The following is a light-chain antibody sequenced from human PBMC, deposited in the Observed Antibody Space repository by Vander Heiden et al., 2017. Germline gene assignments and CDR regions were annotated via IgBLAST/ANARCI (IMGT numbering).Light chain of an antibody. V-gene: IGLV4-69*01. Sequence: QLVLTQSTSASASLGVLVKLTCTVSSGHSGYAIAWHQQQPEKGPRYLMKLNSDGSHSKGDGIPDRFSGSSSGAERYLTISSLQSEDEADYYCQTWGAGIQVFGGGTKLTVL. CDR1: SGHSGYA. CDR3: QTWGAGIQV. CDR2: LNSDGSH. J-gene: IGLJ3*02.